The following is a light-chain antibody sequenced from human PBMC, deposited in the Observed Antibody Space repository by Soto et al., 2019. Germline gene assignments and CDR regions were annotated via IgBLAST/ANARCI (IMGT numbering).Light chain of an antibody. Sequence: EIVLTQSPATLSLSPGERVTLSCRASQSIGRYLACYQHILGQAPRLIIYDASNRATGIPARFSGSGSGTDFTLTISSLEPEEFADYYCQQRANWLTFGGGTKVEIK. CDR2: DAS. CDR1: QSIGRY. CDR3: QQRANWLT. V-gene: IGKV3-11*01. J-gene: IGKJ4*01.